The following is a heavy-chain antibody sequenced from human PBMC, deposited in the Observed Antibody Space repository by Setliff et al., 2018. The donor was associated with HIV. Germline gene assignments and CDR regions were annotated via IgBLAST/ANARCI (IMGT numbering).Heavy chain of an antibody. D-gene: IGHD6-19*01. CDR2: ISAYNGNT. CDR3: ARDGLLVAGIRFDY. V-gene: IGHV1-18*01. CDR1: GYTFTNYG. J-gene: IGHJ4*02. Sequence: GASVKVSCKASGYTFTNYGISWVRQAPGQGLEWMGRISAYNGNTDYAQKLQGRVTMTIDTSTSTAYMELSGLKYEDTAVYYCARDGLLVAGIRFDYWGQGTLVTVSS.